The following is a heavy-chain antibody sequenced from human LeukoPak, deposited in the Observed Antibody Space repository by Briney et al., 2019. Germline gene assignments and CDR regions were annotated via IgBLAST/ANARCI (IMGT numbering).Heavy chain of an antibody. CDR1: GGSISSYY. Sequence: VKPSETLSLTCTVSGGSISSYYWSWIRQPPGKGLEWIGYIYYSGSTNYNPSLKSRVTISVDTSKNQFSLKLSSVTAADTAVYYCARGGSIRRERNNWFDPWGQGTLVTVSS. V-gene: IGHV4-59*01. CDR2: IYYSGST. D-gene: IGHD1-26*01. CDR3: ARGGSIRRERNNWFDP. J-gene: IGHJ5*02.